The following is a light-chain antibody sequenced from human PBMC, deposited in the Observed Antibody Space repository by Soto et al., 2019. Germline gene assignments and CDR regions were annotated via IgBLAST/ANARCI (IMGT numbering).Light chain of an antibody. CDR3: QTWDTSAVV. Sequence: SSELTQPTSVSVSPGQTASITCSGDKLGDKYVCWYQQKPGQSPVLVIYQDNKRPSGIPERFSGSNSGNTATLTISGTQAMDEADYYCQTWDTSAVVFGGGTKVTVL. V-gene: IGLV3-1*01. J-gene: IGLJ2*01. CDR2: QDN. CDR1: KLGDKY.